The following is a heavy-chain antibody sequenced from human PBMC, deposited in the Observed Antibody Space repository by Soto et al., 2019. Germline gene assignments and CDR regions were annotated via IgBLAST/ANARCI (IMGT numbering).Heavy chain of an antibody. CDR1: GGTFSSYA. CDR2: IIPIFGTA. D-gene: IGHD6-19*01. V-gene: IGHV1-69*06. Sequence: QVQLVQSGAEVKKPGSSVKVSCKASGGTFSSYAISWVRQAPGQGLEWMGGIIPIFGTANYAQKFQGRVTITADKSTSTAYMELSSLRSEDTAVYYCARRSRTSGSGGSYYYYAMDVWGQGTTVTVSS. CDR3: ARRSRTSGSGGSYYYYAMDV. J-gene: IGHJ6*02.